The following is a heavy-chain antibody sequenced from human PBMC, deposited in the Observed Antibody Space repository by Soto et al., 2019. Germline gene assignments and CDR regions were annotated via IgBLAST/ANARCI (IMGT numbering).Heavy chain of an antibody. J-gene: IGHJ4*02. V-gene: IGHV3-11*06. CDR1: GFTFSDYY. CDR3: ARKGIAVARRVDY. CDR2: ISSSSSYT. Sequence: QVQLVESGGGLVKPGGSLRLSCAASGFTFSDYYMSWIRQAPGQGLEWVSYISSSSSYTNYADSVKGRFTISRDNAKNSLYLQMNSLRAEDTAVYYCARKGIAVARRVDYWGQGTLVTVSS. D-gene: IGHD6-19*01.